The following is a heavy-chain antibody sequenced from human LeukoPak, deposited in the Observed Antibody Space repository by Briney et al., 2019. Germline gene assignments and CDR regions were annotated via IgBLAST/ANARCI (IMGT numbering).Heavy chain of an antibody. J-gene: IGHJ6*03. Sequence: SETLSLTCTVSGYSISSGYYWGWIRQPPGKGLEWIGSIHHSGSTNYNPSLKSRVTISVDTSKNQFSLKLSSVTAADTAVYYCAREGVLWFGEGRINYYYYMDVWGKGTTVTISS. D-gene: IGHD3-10*01. CDR2: IHHSGST. CDR3: AREGVLWFGEGRINYYYYMDV. CDR1: GYSISSGYY. V-gene: IGHV4-38-2*02.